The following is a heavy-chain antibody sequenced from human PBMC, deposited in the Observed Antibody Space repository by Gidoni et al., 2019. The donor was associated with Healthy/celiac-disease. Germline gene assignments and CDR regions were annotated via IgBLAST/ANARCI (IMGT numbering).Heavy chain of an antibody. V-gene: IGHV1-8*01. CDR3: ARSPYDFWSGYYGHNWFDP. D-gene: IGHD3-3*01. Sequence: QVQLVQSGAEVKKPGASVKVSCKDSGYTFTSYDINWVRQATGQGLEWTGWMNPNSGNTGYAQKFQGRVTMTRNTSISTAYMELSSLRSEDTAVYYCARSPYDFWSGYYGHNWFDPWGQGTLVTVSS. CDR2: MNPNSGNT. CDR1: GYTFTSYD. J-gene: IGHJ5*02.